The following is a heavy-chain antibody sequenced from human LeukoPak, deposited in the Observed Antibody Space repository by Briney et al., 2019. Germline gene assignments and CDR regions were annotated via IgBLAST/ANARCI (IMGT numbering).Heavy chain of an antibody. D-gene: IGHD3-22*01. CDR3: AREEGSSGYYYLDY. J-gene: IGHJ4*02. Sequence: GGSLRLSCAASGFTFSRYWMSWVRQAPGKGLEWVANIEQDGSEKYYVDSVKGRFTISRDNAKNSLYLQMNSLRAEDTAVYYCAREEGSSGYYYLDYWGQGTLVTVSS. V-gene: IGHV3-7*01. CDR2: IEQDGSEK. CDR1: GFTFSRYW.